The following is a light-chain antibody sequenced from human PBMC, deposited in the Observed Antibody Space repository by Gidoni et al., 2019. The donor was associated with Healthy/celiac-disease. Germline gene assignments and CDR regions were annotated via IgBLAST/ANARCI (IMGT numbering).Light chain of an antibody. V-gene: IGKV1-39*01. CDR2: AAS. J-gene: IGKJ3*01. Sequence: DIQMTQSPSSLSASVGDRVTITGRASQSISSYLNWYQQKPGKAPKLLIYAASSLQSGVPSRFSGSGSVTDFTLTISSLQPEDFATYYCQQSYSTPDTFGPGTKVDIK. CDR3: QQSYSTPDT. CDR1: QSISSY.